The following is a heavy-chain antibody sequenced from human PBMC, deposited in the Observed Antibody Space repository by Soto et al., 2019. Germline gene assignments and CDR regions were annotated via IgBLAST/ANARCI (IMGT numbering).Heavy chain of an antibody. Sequence: VSVKVSCKSSGYTFTSYGISWVRQAPGQGLEWMGWISVYYGNTNYAQKLQGRVTMTTDTSTSTAYMELRSLRSDDTAVYYCARGLFGELLFDYWGQGTLVTSPQ. V-gene: IGHV1-18*01. CDR1: GYTFTSYG. D-gene: IGHD1-26*01. CDR3: ARGLFGELLFDY. J-gene: IGHJ4*02. CDR2: ISVYYGNT.